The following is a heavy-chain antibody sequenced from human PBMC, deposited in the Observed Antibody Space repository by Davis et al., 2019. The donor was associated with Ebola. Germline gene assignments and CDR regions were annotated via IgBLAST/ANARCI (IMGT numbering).Heavy chain of an antibody. Sequence: GESLKISCAASGFTFRGFWMMWVRQAPGKGLEWVANIRPDGTPHQYVDSVKGRFIISRDNAENSLYLQMNSLTVEDTAVYHCARDGLTHARDHLGQGTLVTVSS. CDR3: ARDGLTHARDH. J-gene: IGHJ4*02. CDR2: IRPDGTPH. CDR1: GFTFRGFW. D-gene: IGHD2-2*01. V-gene: IGHV3-7*01.